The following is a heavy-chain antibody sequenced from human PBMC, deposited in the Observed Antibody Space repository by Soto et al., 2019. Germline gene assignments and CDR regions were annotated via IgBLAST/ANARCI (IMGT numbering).Heavy chain of an antibody. Sequence: SETLSLTCAVYGGSFSGYYWSWIRQPPGKGLEWIGEINHSGSTNYNPSLKSRVTISVDTSKNQFSLKLSSVTAADTAVYYCARGLGTATIYWYFDLWGRGTLVTVSS. CDR1: GGSFSGYY. V-gene: IGHV4-34*01. J-gene: IGHJ2*01. CDR3: ARGLGTATIYWYFDL. D-gene: IGHD5-18*01. CDR2: INHSGST.